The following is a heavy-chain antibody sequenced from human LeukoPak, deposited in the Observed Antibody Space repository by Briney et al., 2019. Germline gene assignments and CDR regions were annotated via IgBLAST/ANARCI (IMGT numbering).Heavy chain of an antibody. Sequence: PGGSLRLSCAASGFTFSSCGMHWVRQAPGKGLEWVAVISYDGSNKYYADSVKGRFTISRDNAKNSLYLQMNSLRAEDTALYYCAKVLFYGDTDRGAFDIWGQGTMVTVSS. CDR3: AKVLFYGDTDRGAFDI. V-gene: IGHV3-30*18. D-gene: IGHD4-17*01. J-gene: IGHJ3*02. CDR2: ISYDGSNK. CDR1: GFTFSSCG.